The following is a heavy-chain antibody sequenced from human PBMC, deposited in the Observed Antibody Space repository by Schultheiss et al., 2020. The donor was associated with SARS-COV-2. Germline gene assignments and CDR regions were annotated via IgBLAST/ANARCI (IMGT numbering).Heavy chain of an antibody. CDR2: INPNSGGT. CDR3: ARSSGYGPYYGMDV. J-gene: IGHJ6*02. V-gene: IGHV1-2*06. D-gene: IGHD3-3*01. Sequence: ASVKVSCKASGYTFTGRYVHWVRQAPGQGLEWMGRINPNSGGTNYAQKFQGRVTMTRDTSVSTAYLELSSLRSEDTAVYYCARSSGYGPYYGMDVWGQGTTVTVSS. CDR1: GYTFTGRY.